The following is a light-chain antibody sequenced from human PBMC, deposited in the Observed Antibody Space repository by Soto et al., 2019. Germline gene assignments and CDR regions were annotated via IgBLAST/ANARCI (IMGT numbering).Light chain of an antibody. CDR2: GAS. V-gene: IGKV3-20*01. CDR1: QSVSSSY. CDR3: QQYGSSPRT. J-gene: IGKJ1*01. Sequence: IVWTQAPGTLSLSPGERATLSCRASQSVSSSYLAGYQQKPGQAPRLLIYGASSRATGIPDRFSGSVSGTDFTLTISRLEPEDSAVYYCQQYGSSPRTFGQGTKVAIK.